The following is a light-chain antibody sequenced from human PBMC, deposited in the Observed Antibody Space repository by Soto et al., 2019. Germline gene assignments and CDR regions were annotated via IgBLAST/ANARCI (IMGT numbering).Light chain of an antibody. CDR3: QQYGSSPPAT. V-gene: IGKV3D-20*01. J-gene: IGKJ1*01. CDR2: DAS. CDR1: QRIRSDY. Sequence: DIVLTQSPATLSLSPGDRATLSCGASQRIRSDYLVWYQQKPGLAPRLLIYDASTRVTGIPDRFSGSGSGTEFTLTISSLEPEDFAMYYCQQYGSSPPATFGQGTRVEI.